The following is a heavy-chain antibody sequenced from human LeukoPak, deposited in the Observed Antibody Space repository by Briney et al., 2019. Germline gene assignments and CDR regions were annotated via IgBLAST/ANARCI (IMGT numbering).Heavy chain of an antibody. D-gene: IGHD3-10*01. J-gene: IGHJ4*02. V-gene: IGHV1-2*02. Sequence: GASVKVSCKASGYTFTSYDINWVRQATGQGLEWMGWINPNSGGTNYAQKFQRRVTMTRDTSISTVYMELSRLRSDDTAVYYCAREKKLRFGDLNNFDYWGQGTLVTVSS. CDR1: GYTFTSYD. CDR2: INPNSGGT. CDR3: AREKKLRFGDLNNFDY.